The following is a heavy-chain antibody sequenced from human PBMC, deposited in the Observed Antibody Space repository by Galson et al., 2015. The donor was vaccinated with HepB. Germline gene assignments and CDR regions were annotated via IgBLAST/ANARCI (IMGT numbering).Heavy chain of an antibody. V-gene: IGHV1-69*13. D-gene: IGHD6-13*01. Sequence: SVKVSCKASGGTFSSYAISWVRQAPGQGLEWMGGIIPIFGTANYAQKFQGRVTITADESTSTAYMELSSLRSEDTAVYYCASFNFESLGNAGTGAFDYWGQGTLVTVSS. CDR2: IIPIFGTA. J-gene: IGHJ4*02. CDR3: ASFNFESLGNAGTGAFDY. CDR1: GGTFSSYA.